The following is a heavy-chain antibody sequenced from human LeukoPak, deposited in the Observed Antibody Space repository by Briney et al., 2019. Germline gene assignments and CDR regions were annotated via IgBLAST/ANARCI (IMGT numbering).Heavy chain of an antibody. D-gene: IGHD2-15*01. Sequence: SETLSLTCAVYGGSFSGYYWSWIRQPPGKGLEWIGEINHSGSTNYNPSLKSRVTISVDTSKNQFSLKLSSVTAADTAVYYCARDLRYCSGGSCFIYFDYWGQGTLVTVSS. CDR1: GGSFSGYY. CDR2: INHSGST. CDR3: ARDLRYCSGGSCFIYFDY. J-gene: IGHJ4*02. V-gene: IGHV4-34*01.